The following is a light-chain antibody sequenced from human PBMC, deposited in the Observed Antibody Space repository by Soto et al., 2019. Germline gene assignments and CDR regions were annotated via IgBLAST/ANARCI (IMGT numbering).Light chain of an antibody. CDR2: KAS. CDR3: QQYSSHSPYT. V-gene: IGKV1-5*03. J-gene: IGKJ2*01. Sequence: DIQMTQSPSTLSASVGDRVTITCRASQSISSWLAWYQQKPEKAPKLLIYKASRLQSGVPSRFSGSGSETEFTLTISSLQSDDFATYYCQQYSSHSPYTFGQGTKLEIK. CDR1: QSISSW.